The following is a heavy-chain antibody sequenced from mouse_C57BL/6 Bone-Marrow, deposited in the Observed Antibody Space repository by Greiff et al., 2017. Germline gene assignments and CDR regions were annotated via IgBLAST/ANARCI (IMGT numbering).Heavy chain of an antibody. CDR2: IDPSDSYT. V-gene: IGHV1-50*01. Sequence: QVQLQQPGAELVKPGASVKLSCKASGYTFTSYWMQWVKKRPGQGLEWIGEIDPSDSYTNYNQKFKGKATLTVDTSSSTAYMQLSSLTSEDSAVYYCARSDYDYDLYYFDYWGQGTTLTVSS. J-gene: IGHJ2*01. D-gene: IGHD2-4*01. CDR1: GYTFTSYW. CDR3: ARSDYDYDLYYFDY.